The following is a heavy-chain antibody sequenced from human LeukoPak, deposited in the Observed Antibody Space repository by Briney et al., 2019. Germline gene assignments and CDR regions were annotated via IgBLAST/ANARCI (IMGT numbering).Heavy chain of an antibody. J-gene: IGHJ6*02. D-gene: IGHD6-19*01. CDR2: INHSGST. V-gene: IGHV4-34*01. Sequence: SETLPLTCAVYGGSFSSYYWSWIRQHPGKRLEWIGEINHSGSTNYNPSLKSRVTISVDTSKNQFSLKLSSVTAADTAVYYCARAYGDQIAVAGRVGMDVWGQGTTVTVSS. CDR1: GGSFSSYY. CDR3: ARAYGDQIAVAGRVGMDV.